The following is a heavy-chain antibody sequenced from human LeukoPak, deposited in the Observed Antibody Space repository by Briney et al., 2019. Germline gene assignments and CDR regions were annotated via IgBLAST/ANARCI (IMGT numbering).Heavy chain of an antibody. D-gene: IGHD2-2*01. CDR2: IIPIFGTA. V-gene: IGHV1-69*13. CDR1: GGTFSSYA. Sequence: SVKVSCKASGGTFSSYAISWVRQAPGQGLEWMGGIIPIFGTANYAQKFQGRVTITADESTSTAYMELSSLRSEDTAVYYCVKNPPRSSTRYYFDYWGQGTLVTVSS. J-gene: IGHJ4*02. CDR3: VKNPPRSSTRYYFDY.